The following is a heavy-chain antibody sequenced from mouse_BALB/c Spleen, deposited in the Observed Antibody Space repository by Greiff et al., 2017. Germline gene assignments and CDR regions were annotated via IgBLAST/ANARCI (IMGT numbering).Heavy chain of an antibody. D-gene: IGHD2-1*01. CDR2: IWSDGST. J-gene: IGHJ4*01. V-gene: IGHV2-6-2*01. Sequence: VHLVESGPDLVAPSQSLSITCTVSGFSLTSYGVHWVRQPPGKGLEWLVVIWSDGSTTYNSALKSRLSISKDNSKSQVFLKMNSLQTDDTAMYYCARWNGNYDYYAMDYWGQGTSVTVSS. CDR1: GFSLTSYG. CDR3: ARWNGNYDYYAMDY.